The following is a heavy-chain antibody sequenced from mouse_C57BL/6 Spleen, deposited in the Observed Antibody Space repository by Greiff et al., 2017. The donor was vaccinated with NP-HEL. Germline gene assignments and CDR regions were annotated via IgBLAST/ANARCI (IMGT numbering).Heavy chain of an antibody. CDR3: VRDPLYYDYDGFAY. Sequence: EVMLVESGGGLVQPKGSLKLSCAASGFTFNTYAMHWVRQAPGKGLEWVARIRSKSSNYATYYADSVKDRFTISRDDSQSMLYLQMNNLKTEDTAMYYCVRDPLYYDYDGFAYWGQGTLVTVSA. CDR2: IRSKSSNYAT. J-gene: IGHJ3*01. D-gene: IGHD2-4*01. V-gene: IGHV10-3*01. CDR1: GFTFNTYA.